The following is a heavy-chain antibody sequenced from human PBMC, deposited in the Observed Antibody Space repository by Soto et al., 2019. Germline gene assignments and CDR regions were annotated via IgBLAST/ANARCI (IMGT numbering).Heavy chain of an antibody. CDR3: ARAPRGGVIIVITWAQIDY. J-gene: IGHJ4*02. CDR2: ISPDGGST. V-gene: IGHV1-46*01. Sequence: ASVMVSCKASGFDFTDHYIHWVRQAPGQGLEWMGIISPDGGSTRYSQKFQARITMTRDTSTSTVYMELSSLRSEDTAIYYCARAPRGGVIIVITWAQIDYWGQGTLVTVSS. D-gene: IGHD3-10*01. CDR1: GFDFTDHY.